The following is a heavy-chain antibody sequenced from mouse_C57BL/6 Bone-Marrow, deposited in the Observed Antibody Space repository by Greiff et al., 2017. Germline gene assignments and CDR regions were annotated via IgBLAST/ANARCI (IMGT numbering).Heavy chain of an antibody. Sequence: QVQLKESGPGLVQPSQSLSITCTVSGFSLTSYGVHWVRQSPGRGLEWLGVIWSGGSTDYNAAFISRLSISKEDSKSQVFFKMNSLQADDTAIYYCARNRVITDYYAMDYWGQGTSVTVSA. CDR2: IWSGGST. D-gene: IGHD2-4*01. J-gene: IGHJ4*01. CDR1: GFSLTSYG. CDR3: ARNRVITDYYAMDY. V-gene: IGHV2-2*01.